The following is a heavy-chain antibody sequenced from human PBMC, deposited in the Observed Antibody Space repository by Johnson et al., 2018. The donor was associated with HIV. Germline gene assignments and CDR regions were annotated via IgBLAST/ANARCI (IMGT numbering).Heavy chain of an antibody. CDR2: ISGSGGST. CDR3: AREKIRAFDI. V-gene: IGHV3-23*01. Sequence: VQLIESGGGVVQPGRSLRLSCTASGFTFSSYAMSWVRQAQGKGLEWVSAISGSGGSTYYADSVKGRFTISRDNSKNTLYLQMNSLRAEDTAVYYCAREKIRAFDIWGQGTMVTVSS. J-gene: IGHJ3*02. CDR1: GFTFSSYA.